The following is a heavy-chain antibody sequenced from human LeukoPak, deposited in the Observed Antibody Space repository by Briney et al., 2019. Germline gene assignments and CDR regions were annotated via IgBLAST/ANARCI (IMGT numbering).Heavy chain of an antibody. CDR3: ATLPNSYSGSYYVSY. J-gene: IGHJ4*02. CDR1: GYTLTELS. Sequence: ASVKVSCKVSGYTLTELSMHWVRQAPGKGLEWMGGFDPEDGETIYAQKFQGRVTMTEDTSTDTAYMELSSLRSEDTAVYYCATLPNSYSGSYYVSYWGQGTLVTVSS. D-gene: IGHD1-26*01. V-gene: IGHV1-24*01. CDR2: FDPEDGET.